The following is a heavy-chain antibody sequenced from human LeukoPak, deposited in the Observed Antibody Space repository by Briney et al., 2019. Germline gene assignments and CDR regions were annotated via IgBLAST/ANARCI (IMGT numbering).Heavy chain of an antibody. D-gene: IGHD6-19*01. V-gene: IGHV1-24*01. CDR1: GYTHTELS. CDR3: ATTPYSSGWYKNYYYMDV. CDR2: FDPEDGET. J-gene: IGHJ6*03. Sequence: GASVKVSCKVSGYTHTELSMHWVRQAPGKGLEWMGGFDPEDGETIYAQKFQGRVTMTEDTSTDTAYMELSSLRSEDTAVYYCATTPYSSGWYKNYYYMDVWGKGTTVTISS.